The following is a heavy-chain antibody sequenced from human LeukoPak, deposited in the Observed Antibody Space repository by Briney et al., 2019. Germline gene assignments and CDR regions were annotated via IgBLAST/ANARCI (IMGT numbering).Heavy chain of an antibody. D-gene: IGHD3-10*01. Sequence: QPGRSLRLSCAASGFTFSSYAMHWVRQAPGKGLEWVAVISYDGSNKYYADSVKGRFTISRDNSKNTLYLQMNSLRAEDTAVYYCARDPITMVRGGKDYWGQGTLVTVSS. CDR3: ARDPITMVRGGKDY. J-gene: IGHJ4*02. CDR2: ISYDGSNK. CDR1: GFTFSSYA. V-gene: IGHV3-30-3*01.